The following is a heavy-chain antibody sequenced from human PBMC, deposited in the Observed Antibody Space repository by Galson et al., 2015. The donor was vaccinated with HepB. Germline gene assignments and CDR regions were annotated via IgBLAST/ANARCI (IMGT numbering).Heavy chain of an antibody. CDR3: ATVRGYSYGYDY. D-gene: IGHD5-18*01. J-gene: IGHJ4*02. CDR1: GFTFSSSI. Sequence: SLRLSCAASGFTFSSSIMNWVRQAPGKGLEWVSYISISSSTIYYADSVKGRFTISRDNAKNSLYLQMNSLRDDDTAVYYCATVRGYSYGYDYGGQGTLVTVSS. V-gene: IGHV3-48*02. CDR2: ISISSSTI.